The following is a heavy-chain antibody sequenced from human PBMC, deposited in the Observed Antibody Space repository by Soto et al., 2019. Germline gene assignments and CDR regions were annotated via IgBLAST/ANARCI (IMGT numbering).Heavy chain of an antibody. CDR2: ISYDGSNK. CDR1: GFTFSSYA. Sequence: GGSLRLSCAASGFTFSSYAMHWVRQAPGKGLEWVAVISYDGSNKYYADSVKGRFTISRDNSKNTLYLQMNSLRAEDTAVYYCERDRRGDGSYWYYFDYWGQGTLVTV. V-gene: IGHV3-30-3*01. D-gene: IGHD1-26*01. J-gene: IGHJ4*02. CDR3: ERDRRGDGSYWYYFDY.